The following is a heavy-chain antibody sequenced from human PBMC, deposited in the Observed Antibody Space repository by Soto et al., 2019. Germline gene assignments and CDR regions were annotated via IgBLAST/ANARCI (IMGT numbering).Heavy chain of an antibody. CDR2: INHSGST. D-gene: IGHD3-10*01. CDR1: GGFFSGYY. V-gene: IGHV4-34*01. J-gene: IGHJ4*02. CDR3: ARDKITVLFVY. Sequence: PSENLSLTCAVYGGFFSGYYWTWIRQPPGTGLEWIGEINHSGSTNYNPSLKSRVTISVDTSKNQFSLKLTSVTAADTAVYYCARDKITVLFVYWGQGTLVTVSS.